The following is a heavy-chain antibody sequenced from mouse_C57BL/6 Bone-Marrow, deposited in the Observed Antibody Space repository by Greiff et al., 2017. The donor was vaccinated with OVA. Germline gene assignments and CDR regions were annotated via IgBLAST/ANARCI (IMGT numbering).Heavy chain of an antibody. Sequence: QVQLQQPGAELVKPGASVKLSCKASGSTFTSYWMHWVKQRPGRGLEWIGRIDPNSGGTKYNEKFKSKATLTVDKPSSTAYMQLSSLTSEDSAVYYCARCDYYGSSPYWYFDVWGTGTTVTVSS. CDR2: IDPNSGGT. D-gene: IGHD1-1*01. CDR1: GSTFTSYW. V-gene: IGHV1-72*01. CDR3: ARCDYYGSSPYWYFDV. J-gene: IGHJ1*03.